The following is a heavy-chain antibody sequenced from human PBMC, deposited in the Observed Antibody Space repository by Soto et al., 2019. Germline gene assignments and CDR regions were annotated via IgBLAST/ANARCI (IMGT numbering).Heavy chain of an antibody. CDR3: ARGGDYCSSTSCYTGHYYYYGMDV. CDR1: GYTFTGYY. J-gene: IGHJ6*02. V-gene: IGHV1-2*04. CDR2: INPNSGGT. D-gene: IGHD2-2*02. Sequence: GASVKVSCKASGYTFTGYYMHWVRQAPGQGLEWTGWINPNSGGTNYAQKFQGWVTMTRDTSISTAYMELSRLRSDDTAVYYCARGGDYCSSTSCYTGHYYYYGMDVWGQGTTVTVSS.